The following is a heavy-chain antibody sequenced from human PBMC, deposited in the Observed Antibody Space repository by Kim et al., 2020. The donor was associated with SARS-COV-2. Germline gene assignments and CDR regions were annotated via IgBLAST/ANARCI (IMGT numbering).Heavy chain of an antibody. CDR3: AKDKLERRGHYYGMDV. J-gene: IGHJ6*02. V-gene: IGHV3-9*01. Sequence: GGSLRLSCAASGFTFGDYAMHWVRQAPGKGLEWVSGISWKSDSIGYADSVKGRFTISRDNAKNSLYLQMNSLRAEDTALYYCAKDKLERRGHYYGMDVWGQGTTVTVSS. CDR2: ISWKSDSI. CDR1: GFTFGDYA. D-gene: IGHD1-1*01.